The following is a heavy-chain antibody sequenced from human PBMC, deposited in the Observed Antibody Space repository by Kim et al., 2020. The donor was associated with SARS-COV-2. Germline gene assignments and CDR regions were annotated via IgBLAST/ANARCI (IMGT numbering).Heavy chain of an antibody. J-gene: IGHJ4*02. D-gene: IGHD7-27*01. V-gene: IGHV4-59*01. CDR3: ASNTNWGPFDY. CDR1: GGSISSYY. Sequence: SETLSLTCTVSGGSISSYYWSWIRQPPGKGLEWIGYIYYSGSTNYNPSLMSRVTISVDTSKNQFSLKLSSVTAADTAVYYCASNTNWGPFDYWGQGTLVTVSS. CDR2: IYYSGST.